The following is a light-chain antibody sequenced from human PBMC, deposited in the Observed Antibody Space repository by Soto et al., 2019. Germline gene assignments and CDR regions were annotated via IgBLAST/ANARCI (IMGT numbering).Light chain of an antibody. V-gene: IGLV2-8*01. CDR3: SSYGGRFGLV. CDR1: SSDVGGYNY. Sequence: QSVLTQPPSASGSPGQSVTISCTGTSSDVGGYNYVSWYQQHPGKAPKLMIYEVSKRPSGVPDRFSGSKSGNTASLTVAGLQAEDEADYYCSSYGGRFGLVFGGGTKLTVL. J-gene: IGLJ2*01. CDR2: EVS.